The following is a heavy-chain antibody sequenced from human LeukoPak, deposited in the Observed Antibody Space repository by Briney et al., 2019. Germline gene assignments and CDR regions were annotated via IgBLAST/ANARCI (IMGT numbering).Heavy chain of an antibody. CDR1: GGSISSYY. CDR3: ARRANNWNSVEFDP. D-gene: IGHD1-7*01. Sequence: SETLSLTCSVSGGSISSYYWSWFRQPPGKGLEWIGYIHCTGSTNYNPSLKSRVTISVDTSKNHFSLKLNSVTAADTAVYYCARRANNWNSVEFDPWGQGTLVTVSS. J-gene: IGHJ5*02. V-gene: IGHV4-59*08. CDR2: IHCTGST.